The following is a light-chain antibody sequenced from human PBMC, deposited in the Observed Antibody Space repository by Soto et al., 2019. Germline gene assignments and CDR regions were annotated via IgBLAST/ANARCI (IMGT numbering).Light chain of an antibody. CDR1: RSNIGAGYD. J-gene: IGLJ3*02. CDR3: QSYDSSLSGWV. CDR2: GNS. Sequence: QSVLTQPPSVSGAPGQRVTIACTGSRSNIGAGYDVHWYQQLPGTAPKLLIYGNSNRPSGVPDRFSGSKSGTSASLAITGLQLEDEAEYYCQSYDSSLSGWVFGGGTKLTVL. V-gene: IGLV1-40*01.